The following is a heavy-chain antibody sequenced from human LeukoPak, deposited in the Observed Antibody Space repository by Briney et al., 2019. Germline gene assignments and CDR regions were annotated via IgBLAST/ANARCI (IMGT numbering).Heavy chain of an antibody. V-gene: IGHV3-30-3*01. J-gene: IGHJ3*02. CDR3: AKVRVVITPDDAFDI. CDR2: ISYDGSNK. D-gene: IGHD3-22*01. CDR1: GFTFRSHA. Sequence: GGSLRLSCAASGFTFRSHAMHWVRQAPDKGLEWVAVISYDGSNKYYADSVKGRFTISRDNSKNTLNVQMNSLRAEDTAVYYCAKVRVVITPDDAFDIWGQGTMVTVSS.